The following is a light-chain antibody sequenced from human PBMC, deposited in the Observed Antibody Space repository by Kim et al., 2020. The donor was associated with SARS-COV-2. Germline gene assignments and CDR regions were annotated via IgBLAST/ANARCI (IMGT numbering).Light chain of an antibody. V-gene: IGKV3-20*01. J-gene: IGKJ4*01. Sequence: LSPGERATRACRASQSVNNNYLAWYQQKPGQAPRLLIYGASNRATGIPDRFSGSGSGTDFTLTISRLEPEDFSVYYCQQYGRSLTFGGGTKVDIK. CDR2: GAS. CDR1: QSVNNNY. CDR3: QQYGRSLT.